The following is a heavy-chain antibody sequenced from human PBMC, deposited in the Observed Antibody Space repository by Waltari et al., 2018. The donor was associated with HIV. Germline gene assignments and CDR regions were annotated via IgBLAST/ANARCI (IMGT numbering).Heavy chain of an antibody. CDR2: VSNDGNST. CDR3: ARSLYYDFWSAYPPDY. J-gene: IGHJ4*02. CDR1: GFTFSSYW. V-gene: IGHV3-74*03. D-gene: IGHD3-3*01. Sequence: EVKLVESGGRLVQPRGSLRLSCVASGFTFSSYWMHWVRQAPGKGLVWISRVSNDGNSTVYADSVKGRFTISRDNAKNTLFLQMNSLRVEDTAVYFCARSLYYDFWSAYPPDYWGQGTRVTVSS.